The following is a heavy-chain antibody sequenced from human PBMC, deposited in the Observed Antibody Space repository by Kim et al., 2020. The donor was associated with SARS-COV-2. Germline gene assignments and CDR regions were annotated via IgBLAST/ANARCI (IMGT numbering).Heavy chain of an antibody. CDR1: GFTFSSYA. D-gene: IGHD6-13*01. V-gene: IGHV3-30-3*01. CDR2: ISYDGSNK. J-gene: IGHJ4*02. Sequence: GGSLRLSCAASGFTFSSYAMHWVRQAPGKGLEWVAVISYDGSNKYHADSVKGRFTISRDNSKNTLYLQMNSLRAEDTAVYYCARDFQLVFDYWGQGTLVTVSS. CDR3: ARDFQLVFDY.